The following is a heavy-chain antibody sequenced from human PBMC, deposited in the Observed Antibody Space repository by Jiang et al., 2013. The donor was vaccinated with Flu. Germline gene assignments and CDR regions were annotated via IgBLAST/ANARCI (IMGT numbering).Heavy chain of an antibody. CDR2: INAGNGDT. Sequence: SGAEVKKPGASVKVSCKASGYTFTRYSMHWVRQAPGQRFEWMGWINAGNGDTRYSQKFQGRVTITIDTSASTAYMELSSLRPEDTAVYYCARYYYNSPGWFDPWGQGTLVTVSS. D-gene: IGHD3-3*01. V-gene: IGHV1-3*01. J-gene: IGHJ5*02. CDR3: ARYYYNSPGWFDP. CDR1: GYTFTRYS.